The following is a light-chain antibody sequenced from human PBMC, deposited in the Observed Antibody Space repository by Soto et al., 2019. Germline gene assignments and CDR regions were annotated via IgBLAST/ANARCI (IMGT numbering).Light chain of an antibody. J-gene: IGKJ1*01. CDR3: QKSYSTPST. V-gene: IGKV1-39*01. CDR1: QSISNY. CDR2: AAS. Sequence: DIQMTQSPSSLSASVGDRFTITCRASQSISNYLNWYQQKPGKAPKLLIYAASSLQSGVPSRFSGSGSGTDFTLTISSLQHEDFATYYCQKSYSTPSTFGQGTKVEIK.